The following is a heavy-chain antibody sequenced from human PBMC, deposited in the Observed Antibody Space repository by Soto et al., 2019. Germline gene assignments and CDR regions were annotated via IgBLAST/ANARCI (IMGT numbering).Heavy chain of an antibody. CDR3: ARSLLQGDF. J-gene: IGHJ4*02. CDR2: ITPNGGST. Sequence: QVQLVQAGAEVKKPGASVKISCKASGYTFIHYYIHWVRQAPGQGLEWMAIITPNGGSTNYAQKFHGRVTVTSDTSTTTVSMELNSLESDDTAVYFCARSLLQGDFWGQGTLVTVSS. V-gene: IGHV1-46*01. D-gene: IGHD2-21*01. CDR1: GYTFIHYY.